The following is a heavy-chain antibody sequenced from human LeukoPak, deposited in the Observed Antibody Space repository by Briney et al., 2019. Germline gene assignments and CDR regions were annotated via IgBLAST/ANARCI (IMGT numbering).Heavy chain of an antibody. CDR1: GGSFSGYY. D-gene: IGHD1/OR15-1a*01. Sequence: PSETLSLTCAVNGGSFSGYYWSWIRQPPGKGLDWIGEINHSGSTNYNPSLKSRVTISVDTSKNQFSLKLSSVTAADTAVYYCARGRTGNKAFDIWGQGTMVTVSS. J-gene: IGHJ3*02. CDR3: ARGRTGNKAFDI. V-gene: IGHV4-34*01. CDR2: INHSGST.